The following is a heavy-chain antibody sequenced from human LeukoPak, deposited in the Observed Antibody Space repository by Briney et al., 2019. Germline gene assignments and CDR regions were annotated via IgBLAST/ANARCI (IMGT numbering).Heavy chain of an antibody. CDR3: ARGAVAVRNAFDI. V-gene: IGHV6-1*01. CDR2: TYYSSKWYN. D-gene: IGHD6-19*01. Sequence: SQTLSLTCAISGDSVSSNSAAWNWIRQCPSRGLEWVGRTYYSSKWYNDYAVSVKSRITINPDTSKNQFSLQLNSVTPEDTALYYCARGAVAVRNAFDIWGQGTMVTVSS. J-gene: IGHJ3*02. CDR1: GDSVSSNSAA.